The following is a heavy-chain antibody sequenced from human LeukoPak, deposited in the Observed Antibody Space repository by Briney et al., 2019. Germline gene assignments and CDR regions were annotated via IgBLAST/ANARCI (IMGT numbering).Heavy chain of an antibody. CDR2: INPNSGGT. D-gene: IGHD6-13*01. Sequence: ASVKVSCKASGYTFTGYYMHWVRQAPGQGLEWMGWINPNSGGTNYAQKFQGRVTMTRDTSISTAYMELSRLRSDDTAAYYCARGLSAGTNEFDYWGQGTLVTVSS. J-gene: IGHJ4*02. CDR3: ARGLSAGTNEFDY. V-gene: IGHV1-2*02. CDR1: GYTFTGYY.